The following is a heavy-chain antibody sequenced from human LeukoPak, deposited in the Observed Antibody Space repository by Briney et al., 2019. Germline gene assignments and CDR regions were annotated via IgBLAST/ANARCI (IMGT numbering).Heavy chain of an antibody. V-gene: IGHV3-23*01. CDR3: AKDIAVIITAEFDY. CDR1: GFTLCSYA. CDR2: ISGSGGST. J-gene: IGHJ4*02. Sequence: GGALRLSRAGPGFTLCSYALSGGRQAPGKGVEWVSTISGSGGSTYYADSVKGRFTISRDNSKNTLYLQMNSLRAEDTAVYYCAKDIAVIITAEFDYWGQGTLVTVSS. D-gene: IGHD3-22*01.